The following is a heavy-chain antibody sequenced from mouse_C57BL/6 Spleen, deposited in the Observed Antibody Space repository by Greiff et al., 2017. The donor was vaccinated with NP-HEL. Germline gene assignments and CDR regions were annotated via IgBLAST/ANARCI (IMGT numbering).Heavy chain of an antibody. Sequence: VQLQQSGAELVRPEASVKLSCTASGFNIKDYYMHWVKQRPEQGLEWIGRIDPEDGDTEYAPKFQGKATMTADTSSNTAYLQLSSLTSEDTAVYYCTRNYADYAMDYWGQGTSVTVSS. D-gene: IGHD2-1*01. CDR2: IDPEDGDT. CDR3: TRNYADYAMDY. V-gene: IGHV14-1*01. J-gene: IGHJ4*01. CDR1: GFNIKDYY.